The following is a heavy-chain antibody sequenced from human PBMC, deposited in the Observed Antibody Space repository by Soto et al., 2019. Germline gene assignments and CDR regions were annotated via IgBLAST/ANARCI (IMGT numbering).Heavy chain of an antibody. V-gene: IGHV3-48*01. CDR1: GFTFSSYS. D-gene: IGHD3-3*01. CDR3: ARDKPRSGYEKFDY. CDR2: INSGSSTI. J-gene: IGHJ4*02. Sequence: EVRLVESGGGLVQPGGSLRLSCAASGFTFSSYSMNWVRQAPGKGLEWVSYINSGSSTIYYADSVKGRFTISRDNAKNSLYLQLNSPRAEDTAVYYCARDKPRSGYEKFDYWGQGTLVTVSS.